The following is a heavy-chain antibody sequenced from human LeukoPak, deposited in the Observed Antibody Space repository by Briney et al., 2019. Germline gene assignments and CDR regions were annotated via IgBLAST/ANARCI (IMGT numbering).Heavy chain of an antibody. Sequence: GGSLRLSCAASGIRFSSYWMNWVRQSPGKGLEWVANIKQDGNEKYYVDSVKGRFTISRDNANNLLYLEMNSLRAEDTAIYYCSRGGSRVTTAVTMDVWGLGTTVTVFS. CDR2: IKQDGNEK. CDR3: SRGGSRVTTAVTMDV. D-gene: IGHD1-14*01. V-gene: IGHV3-7*03. J-gene: IGHJ6*04. CDR1: GIRFSSYW.